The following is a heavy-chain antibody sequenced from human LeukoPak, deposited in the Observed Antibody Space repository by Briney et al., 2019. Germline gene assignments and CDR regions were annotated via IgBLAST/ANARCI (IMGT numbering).Heavy chain of an antibody. CDR2: LCDSGST. CDR1: GGSLSSYC. J-gene: IGHJ3*02. D-gene: IGHD3-10*01. CDR3: TRVAFGDHFDI. V-gene: IGHV4-59*01. Sequence: SEALSLTCTVSGGSLSSYCWSWVRQSPGKRLEWIGYLCDSGSTSFNPSLKSRVTISLDTSKNQFSLKVTSMTAADTAVYYCTRVAFGDHFDIWGQGTMVTVSS.